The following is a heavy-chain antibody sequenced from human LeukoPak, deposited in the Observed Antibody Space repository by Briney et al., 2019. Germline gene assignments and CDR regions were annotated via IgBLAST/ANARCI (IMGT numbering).Heavy chain of an antibody. V-gene: IGHV3-23*01. CDR3: ARDGQGLHY. J-gene: IGHJ4*02. Sequence: PGGSLRLSCEASGFLFSKSAMTWVRQAPGKGLMWVSGIADNGATYYADSVKGRFIISRDNSKNMVFLQMDSLRGEDTAVYYRARDGQGLHYWGQGALVTVSS. D-gene: IGHD4-11*01. CDR1: GFLFSKSA. CDR2: IADNGAT.